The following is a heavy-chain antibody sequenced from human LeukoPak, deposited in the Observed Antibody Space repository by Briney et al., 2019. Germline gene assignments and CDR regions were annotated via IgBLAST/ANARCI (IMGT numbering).Heavy chain of an antibody. CDR2: ISSSSSTI. D-gene: IGHD3-22*01. CDR1: GFTFSSYS. CDR3: AREGITMIVVPRAFDV. V-gene: IGHV3-48*01. J-gene: IGHJ3*01. Sequence: GGSLRLSCAASGFTFSSYSMNWVRQAPGKGLEWVSYISSSSSTIYYADSVKGRFTISRDNAKNSLYLQMNSLRAEDTAVYYCAREGITMIVVPRAFDVWGQGTMVTVSS.